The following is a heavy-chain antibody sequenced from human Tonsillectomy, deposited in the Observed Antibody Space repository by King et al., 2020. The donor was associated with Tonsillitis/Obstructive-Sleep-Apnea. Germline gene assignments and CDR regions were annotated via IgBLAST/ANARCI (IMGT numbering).Heavy chain of an antibody. CDR2: IYPGDSDT. J-gene: IGHJ6*02. D-gene: IGHD5/OR15-5a*01. CDR1: GYSFINYW. Sequence: QLVQSGAEVKKPGESLKISCKGSGYSFINYWVGWVRQMPGKGLEWMGIIYPGDSDTRYSPSLQGQVTISADKSISTAYLQWSSLKASDTAIYYCARLTTGVYDPEENYYGMDVWGQGTTVTVSS. V-gene: IGHV5-51*03. CDR3: ARLTTGVYDPEENYYGMDV.